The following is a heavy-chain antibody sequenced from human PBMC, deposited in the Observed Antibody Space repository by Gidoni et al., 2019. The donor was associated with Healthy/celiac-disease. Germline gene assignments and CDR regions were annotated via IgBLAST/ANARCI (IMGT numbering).Heavy chain of an antibody. V-gene: IGHV4-39*01. J-gene: IGHJ4*02. CDR2: IYYSGST. CDR1: GGSISSSSYS. Sequence: QLQLQESGPGLVKPSETLSLTCTVSGGSISSSSYSWGWIRQPPGKGLEWIGSIYYSGSTYYNPSLKSRVTISVDTSKNQFSLKLSSVTAADTAVYDCARLSYCSRTSCQEGYFDYWGQGTLVTVSS. D-gene: IGHD2-2*01. CDR3: ARLSYCSRTSCQEGYFDY.